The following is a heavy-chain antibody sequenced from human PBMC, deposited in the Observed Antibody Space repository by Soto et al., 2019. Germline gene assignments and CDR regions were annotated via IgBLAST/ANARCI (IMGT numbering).Heavy chain of an antibody. CDR3: TPPSGIAAAGPPFDY. CDR2: IRNKAYGGTT. V-gene: IGHV3-49*03. Sequence: GGSLRLSCTASGFTFGDYAMGWFRQAPGKGLEWVGFIRNKAYGGTTEYAASVKGRFTISRDDSKSIAYLQMNSLKTEDTAVYYCTPPSGIAAAGPPFDYWGQGTLVTVSS. CDR1: GFTFGDYA. D-gene: IGHD6-13*01. J-gene: IGHJ4*02.